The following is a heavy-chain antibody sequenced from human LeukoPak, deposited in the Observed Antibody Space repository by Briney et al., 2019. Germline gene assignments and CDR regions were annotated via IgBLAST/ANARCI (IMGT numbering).Heavy chain of an antibody. J-gene: IGHJ4*02. CDR1: GFTFSSYA. Sequence: GGSLRLSCAASGFTFSSYAMHWVRQAPGKGLEWVAVISYDGSNKYYADSVKGRFTISRDNSKNTLYLQMNSLRAEDTAVFYCANLLGGATTDNWGKGPLVTVAS. CDR3: ANLLGGATTDN. D-gene: IGHD1-26*01. CDR2: ISYDGSNK. V-gene: IGHV3-30-3*01.